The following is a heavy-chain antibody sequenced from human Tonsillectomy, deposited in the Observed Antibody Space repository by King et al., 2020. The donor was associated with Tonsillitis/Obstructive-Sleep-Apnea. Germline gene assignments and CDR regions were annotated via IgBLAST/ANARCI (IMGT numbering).Heavy chain of an antibody. CDR1: GGSISSGGYY. J-gene: IGHJ4*02. CDR3: ARNPDGVREVITHFDY. D-gene: IGHD3-10*01. V-gene: IGHV4-31*03. Sequence: QLQESGPGLVKPSQTLSLTCTVSGGSISSGGYYWSWIRQHPGKGLEWIGYIYYSGSTYYNPSLKSRVTISVDTSKNQFSLKLSSVTAADTAVYYCARNPDGVREVITHFDYWGQGTLVTVSS. CDR2: IYYSGST.